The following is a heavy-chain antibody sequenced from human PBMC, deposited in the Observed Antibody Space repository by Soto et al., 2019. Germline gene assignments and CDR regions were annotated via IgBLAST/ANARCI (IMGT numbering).Heavy chain of an antibody. V-gene: IGHV4-31*03. J-gene: IGHJ4*02. Sequence: TLSLTCTVSGGSVNSSDHHWSWIRQHPGKGLEWIGYIYYSGSTYYNSSLRSRVTMSVDTSRNQFSLKLTSVTAADTAVYYCARDQYSGYQFDSWGQGTLVTVSS. CDR2: IYYSGST. CDR1: GGSVNSSDHH. D-gene: IGHD5-12*01. CDR3: ARDQYSGYQFDS.